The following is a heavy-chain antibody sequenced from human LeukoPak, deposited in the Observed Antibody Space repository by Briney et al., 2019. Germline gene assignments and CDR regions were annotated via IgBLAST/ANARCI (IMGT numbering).Heavy chain of an antibody. V-gene: IGHV4-34*01. CDR3: ASHGVPDVVVPAAIPWFDP. J-gene: IGHJ5*02. D-gene: IGHD2-2*01. Sequence: SETLSLTCAVYGGSFSGYYWSWIRQPPGKGLEWIGEINHSGSTNYNPSLKSRVTISVDTSKNQFSLKLSSVTAADTAVYYCASHGVPDVVVPAAIPWFDPWGQGTLVTVSS. CDR1: GGSFSGYY. CDR2: INHSGST.